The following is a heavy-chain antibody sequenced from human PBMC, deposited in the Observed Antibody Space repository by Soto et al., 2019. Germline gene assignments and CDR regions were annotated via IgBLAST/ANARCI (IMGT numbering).Heavy chain of an antibody. D-gene: IGHD6-13*01. CDR1: GFIFSSYT. CDR3: ERVRSSYDAFDF. Sequence: TGGSLRLSCAASGFIFSSYTMNWVRQAPGRGLEWVSFISCSSSYIYYADSVKGRFTISRDNAKNTLYLQMNSLRAEDTAVYYFERVRSSYDAFDFWGPGTMVTVSS. J-gene: IGHJ3*01. CDR2: ISCSSSYI. V-gene: IGHV3-21*03.